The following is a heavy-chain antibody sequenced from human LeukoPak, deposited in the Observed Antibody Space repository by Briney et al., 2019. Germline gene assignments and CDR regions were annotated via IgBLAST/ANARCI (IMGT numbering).Heavy chain of an antibody. CDR1: GGSISSSSYY. V-gene: IGHV4-39*07. Sequence: PSETLSLTCTVSGGSISSSSYYWGWIRQPPGKGLEWIGSIYYSGSTYYNPSLKSRVTISVDTSKNQFSLKLSSVTAADTAVYYCARDPTTWYSSGWSHRDYWGQGTLVTVSS. CDR3: ARDPTTWYSSGWSHRDY. CDR2: IYYSGST. J-gene: IGHJ4*02. D-gene: IGHD6-19*01.